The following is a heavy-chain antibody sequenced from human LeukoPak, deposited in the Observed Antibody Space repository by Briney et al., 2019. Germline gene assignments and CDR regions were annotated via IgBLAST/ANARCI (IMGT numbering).Heavy chain of an antibody. V-gene: IGHV3-30*18. CDR1: GFTFSSYG. CDR2: ISYDGSNK. D-gene: IGHD6-6*01. CDR3: AKAIKYSSSSWYYYGMDV. J-gene: IGHJ6*02. Sequence: TGGSLRLSCAASGFTFSSYGMHWVRQAPGKGLEWVAVISYDGSNKYYADSVKGRFTISRDNSKNTLYLQMNSLRAEDTAVYYCAKAIKYSSSSWYYYGMDVWGQGTMVTVSS.